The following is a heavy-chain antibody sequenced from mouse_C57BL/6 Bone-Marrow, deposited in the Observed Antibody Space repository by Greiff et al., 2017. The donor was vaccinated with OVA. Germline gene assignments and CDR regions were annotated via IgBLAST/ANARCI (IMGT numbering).Heavy chain of an antibody. CDR3: ARDIYDGYYTFAY. V-gene: IGHV1-26*01. Sequence: EVQLQQSGPELVKPGASVKISCKASGYTFTDYYMNWVKQSHGKSLEWIGDINPNNGGTSYNQKFKGKATLTVDKSSSTAYMELRSLTSEDSAVYYCARDIYDGYYTFAYWGQGTLVTVSA. J-gene: IGHJ3*01. CDR2: INPNNGGT. D-gene: IGHD2-3*01. CDR1: GYTFTDYY.